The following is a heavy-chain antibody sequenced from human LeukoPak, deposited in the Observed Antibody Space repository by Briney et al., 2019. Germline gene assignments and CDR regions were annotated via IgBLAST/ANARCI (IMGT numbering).Heavy chain of an antibody. Sequence: PGRSLRLSCAASGFTFSTYAMHWVRQAPGKGLEWVGIMSYDGSLKYYADSVKGRFTISRDNSKNTLYLQMNSLRAEGTAIYYCAKKMITPYDYWGQGTLVTVSS. CDR3: AKKMITPYDY. J-gene: IGHJ4*02. CDR2: MSYDGSLK. D-gene: IGHD4-23*01. V-gene: IGHV3-30-3*02. CDR1: GFTFSTYA.